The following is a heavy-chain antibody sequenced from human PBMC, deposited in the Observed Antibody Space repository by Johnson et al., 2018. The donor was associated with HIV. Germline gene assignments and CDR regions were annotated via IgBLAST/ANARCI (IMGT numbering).Heavy chain of an antibody. CDR2: IYSGGST. CDR1: GFTFSSYG. V-gene: IGHV3-NL1*01. Sequence: VQVVESGGGVVQPGGSLRLSCAASGFTFSSYGMHWVRQAPGKGLEWVSVIYSGGSTYYADSVTGRFTISRDNSKNPLYLQMNSLRAEDTALYYCAKAVDTAMTDAFDVWGHGTMVTVSS. J-gene: IGHJ3*01. D-gene: IGHD5-18*01. CDR3: AKAVDTAMTDAFDV.